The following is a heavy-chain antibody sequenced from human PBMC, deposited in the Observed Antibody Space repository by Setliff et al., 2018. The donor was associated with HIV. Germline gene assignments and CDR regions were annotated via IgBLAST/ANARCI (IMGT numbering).Heavy chain of an antibody. V-gene: IGHV4-39*07. D-gene: IGHD3-10*01. J-gene: IGHJ3*02. CDR1: GGSVSSGSYH. CDR3: ARDTLWFGAPGALDN. Sequence: PSETLSLTCTVSGGSVSSGSYHWCWIRQPPGKGLEWIGSIYHSGSTYSNPSLKSRVAISVGTSKGQFSLRLTSVTAADTAVYYCARDTLWFGAPGALDNWGQGTMVTVSS. CDR2: IYHSGST.